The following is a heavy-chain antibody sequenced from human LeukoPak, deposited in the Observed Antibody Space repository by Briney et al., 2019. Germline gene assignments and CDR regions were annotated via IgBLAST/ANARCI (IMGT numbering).Heavy chain of an antibody. CDR2: IRYDGSNK. D-gene: IGHD6-6*01. J-gene: IGHJ6*03. V-gene: IGHV3-30*02. Sequence: GGSLRLSCAASGFTFSSYWMSWVRQAPGKGLEWVAFIRYDGSNKYYADSVKGRFTISRDNSKNTLYLQMNSLRAEDTAVYYCAKDRLEYSSSGYYYMDVWGKGTTVTASS. CDR3: AKDRLEYSSSGYYYMDV. CDR1: GFTFSSYW.